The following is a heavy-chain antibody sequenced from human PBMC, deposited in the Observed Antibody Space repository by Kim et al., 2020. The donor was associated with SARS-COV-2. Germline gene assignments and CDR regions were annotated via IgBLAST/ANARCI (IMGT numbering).Heavy chain of an antibody. CDR1: GGSIDGYY. J-gene: IGHJ5*02. V-gene: IGHV4-59*01. CDR3: ARHNYGLSGP. Sequence: SETLSLTCAVSGGSIDGYYWSWIRQPPGKGLEWIGYVFYSGITDYSPSLKSRVTISVDRSKNRISLKLISLTAADTAVYYCARHNYGLSGPWGQGTLVT. D-gene: IGHD5-18*01. CDR2: VFYSGIT.